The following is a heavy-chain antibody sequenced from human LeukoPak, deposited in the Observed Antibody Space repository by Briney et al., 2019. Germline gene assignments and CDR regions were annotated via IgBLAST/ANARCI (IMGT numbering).Heavy chain of an antibody. V-gene: IGHV4-59*01. J-gene: IGHJ4*02. CDR3: ARAGGGWSFDY. Sequence: SETLSLTCTVSGGSITSYYWGWIRQPPGKGLEWIGYLFFGGSTNYNPSLKSRVTISSDTSKNQLSLKLTSVTAADTAVYYCARAGGGWSFDYLGQGTLVTVSS. CDR1: GGSITSYY. D-gene: IGHD6-19*01. CDR2: LFFGGST.